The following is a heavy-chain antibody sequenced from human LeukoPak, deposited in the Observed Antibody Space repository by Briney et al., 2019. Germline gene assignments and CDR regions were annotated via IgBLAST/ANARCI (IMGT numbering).Heavy chain of an antibody. Sequence: GASVKVSCKASGYTFTSYGISWVRQAPGQGLEWMGWISAYNGNTNYAQKLQGRVTMTRDTPISTAYMELSRLRSDDTAVYYCARGNIVTLNWYFDLWGRGTLVTVSS. CDR2: ISAYNGNT. CDR1: GYTFTSYG. CDR3: ARGNIVTLNWYFDL. V-gene: IGHV1-18*01. J-gene: IGHJ2*01. D-gene: IGHD2/OR15-2a*01.